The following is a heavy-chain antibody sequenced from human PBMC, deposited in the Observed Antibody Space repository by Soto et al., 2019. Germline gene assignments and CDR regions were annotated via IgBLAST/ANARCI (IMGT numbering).Heavy chain of an antibody. CDR1: YLHQQYLL. CDR2: IHHTGGT. J-gene: IGHJ5*02. Sequence: QVQLRQSGPGLVKPSGTLVPHLFCLWYLHQQYLLVDLGPPVPREGTEWIGEIHHTGGTNYNPAPKTRLTISVDKANNQFSLRWTSVTAADSAIYYCATLPPRVVVALAEFPSWGQGSLVTVSS. V-gene: IGHV4-4*02. CDR3: ATLPPRVVVALAEFPS. D-gene: IGHD2-21*01.